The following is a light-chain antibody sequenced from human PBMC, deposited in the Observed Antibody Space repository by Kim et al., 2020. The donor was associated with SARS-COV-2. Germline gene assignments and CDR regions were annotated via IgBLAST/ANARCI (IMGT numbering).Light chain of an antibody. J-gene: IGKJ5*01. CDR1: EDVSDY. CDR3: QQYDAPPFT. CDR2: AAA. V-gene: IGKV1-33*01. Sequence: GDRVTITCQSSEDVSDYFNWYHQKPGEAPKVLIQAAANLESGVPSRFSRGGYGTEFSLTISSVQPEDMGTYYCQQYDAPPFTFGQGTRL.